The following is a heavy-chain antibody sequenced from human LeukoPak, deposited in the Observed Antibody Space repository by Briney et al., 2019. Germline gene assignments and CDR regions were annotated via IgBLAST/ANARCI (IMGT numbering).Heavy chain of an antibody. V-gene: IGHV4-34*01. CDR2: INHSGST. D-gene: IGHD6-13*01. Sequence: SETLSLTCAVHGGSFSGYYWNWIRQPPGKGLEWIGEINHSGSTNYNPSLKSRVTISVDTSKNQFSLKLSSVTAADTAVYYCARGSIAAAGTSWFDPWGQGTLVTVSS. CDR1: GGSFSGYY. CDR3: ARGSIAAAGTSWFDP. J-gene: IGHJ5*02.